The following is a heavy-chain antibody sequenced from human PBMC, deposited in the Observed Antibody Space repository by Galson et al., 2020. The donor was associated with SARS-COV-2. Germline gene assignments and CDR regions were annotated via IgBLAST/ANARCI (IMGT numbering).Heavy chain of an antibody. D-gene: IGHD3-3*01. CDR3: TTDYLSYWSYYYYYYMDV. V-gene: IGHV3-15*01. CDR1: GFTFSNAW. Sequence: GGSLRLSCAASGFTFSNAWMSWVRQAPGKGLEWVGRIKSKTDGGTTDYAAPVKGRFTISRDDSKNTLYLQMNSLKTEDTAVYYCTTDYLSYWSYYYYYYMDVWGKGTTVTISS. CDR2: IKSKTDGGTT. J-gene: IGHJ6*03.